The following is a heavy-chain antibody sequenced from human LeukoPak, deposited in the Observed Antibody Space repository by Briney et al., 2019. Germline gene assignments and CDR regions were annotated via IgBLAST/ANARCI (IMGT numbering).Heavy chain of an antibody. J-gene: IGHJ4*02. CDR3: ARGGGYSGYDYGY. CDR2: ISSSSSYI. Sequence: PGGSLRLSCAASGFTFSSYWMSWVRQAPGKGLEWVSSISSSSSYIYYADSVKGRFTISRDNAKNSLYLQMNSLRAEDTAVYYCARGGGYSGYDYGYWGQGTLVTVSS. CDR1: GFTFSSYW. V-gene: IGHV3-21*01. D-gene: IGHD5-12*01.